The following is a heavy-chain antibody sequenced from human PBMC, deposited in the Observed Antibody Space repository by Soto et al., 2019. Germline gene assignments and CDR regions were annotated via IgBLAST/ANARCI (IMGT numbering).Heavy chain of an antibody. CDR1: GYTFTSYA. Sequence: GASVKVSCKASGYTFTSYAMHWVRQAPGQRLEWMGWINAGNGNTKYSQKLQGRVTITRDTSASTAYMELSSLRSEDTAVYYCASSTYGSGSRSPYYYYYMDVWGKGTTVTVSS. D-gene: IGHD3-10*01. J-gene: IGHJ6*03. V-gene: IGHV1-3*01. CDR3: ASSTYGSGSRSPYYYYYMDV. CDR2: INAGNGNT.